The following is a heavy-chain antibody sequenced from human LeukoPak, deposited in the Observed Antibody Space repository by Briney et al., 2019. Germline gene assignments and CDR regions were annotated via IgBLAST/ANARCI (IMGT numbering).Heavy chain of an antibody. CDR2: IYHSGST. Sequence: SETLSLTCTVSGGFIRTYYWSWVRQPPGKGLEWIGEIYHSGSTNYNPSLKSRVTISVDKSKNQFSLKLSSVTAADTAVYYCARENYCSSTSCYAYWFDPWGQGTLVTVSS. J-gene: IGHJ5*02. CDR3: ARENYCSSTSCYAYWFDP. D-gene: IGHD2-2*01. CDR1: GGFIRTYY. V-gene: IGHV4-59*12.